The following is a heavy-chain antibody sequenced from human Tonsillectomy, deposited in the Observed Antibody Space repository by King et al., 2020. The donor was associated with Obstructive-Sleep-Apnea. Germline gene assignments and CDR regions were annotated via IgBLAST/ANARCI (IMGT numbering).Heavy chain of an antibody. CDR1: GFTFSTYA. D-gene: IGHD2-15*01. Sequence: VQLVESGGGVVRPGRSLRLSCAASGFTFSTYAMHWVRQAPGKGLEWGAVISDDGSNKYYADSVKGRFTISRDNSKKTLYLQMNSLRDEDTAVYYCARALGYCSGGSCYLESFDLWGRGTLVSVSS. CDR3: ARALGYCSGGSCYLESFDL. CDR2: ISDDGSNK. J-gene: IGHJ2*01. V-gene: IGHV3-30*04.